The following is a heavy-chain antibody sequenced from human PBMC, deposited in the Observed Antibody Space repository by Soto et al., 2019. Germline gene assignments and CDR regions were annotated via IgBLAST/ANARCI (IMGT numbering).Heavy chain of an antibody. CDR1: GYTFTSYG. D-gene: IGHD6-13*01. J-gene: IGHJ4*02. CDR2: ISAYNGNT. V-gene: IGHV1-18*01. Sequence: GASVKVSCKASGYTFTSYGISWVRQAPGQGLEWMGWISAYNGNTNYAQKLQGRVTMTTDTATSTAYMELRSPRSDDTALYYCARDFLHSSNXYWGQGTLVTVSS. CDR3: ARDFLHSSNXY.